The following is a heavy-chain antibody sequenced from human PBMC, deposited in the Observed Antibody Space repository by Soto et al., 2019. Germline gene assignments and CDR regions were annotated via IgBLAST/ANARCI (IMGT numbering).Heavy chain of an antibody. Sequence: QVQLVQSGAEVKKPGSSVKVSCKASGGTFSSYAISWVRQAPGQGLEWMGGIIPIFGTANYAQKFQGRVTITADESTSTANMELSSLRSEDTAVYYCARDIPRYCSSTSCQNWYFDLWGRGTLVTFSS. D-gene: IGHD2-2*01. CDR2: IIPIFGTA. J-gene: IGHJ2*01. CDR3: ARDIPRYCSSTSCQNWYFDL. CDR1: GGTFSSYA. V-gene: IGHV1-69*01.